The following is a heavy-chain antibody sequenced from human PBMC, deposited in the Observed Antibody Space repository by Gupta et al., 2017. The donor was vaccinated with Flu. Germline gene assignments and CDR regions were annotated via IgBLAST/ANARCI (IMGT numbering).Heavy chain of an antibody. Sequence: EVQLVESGGGLVQPGGSLILSCAASGFLFNGYTMNWVRQAPGKGLEWVSSISSGSNYIYYTDSVKGRFTISRDNAKNSLYLQINSLRVEDMAVYYCARAEPRYGLDVWGQGTTVSVS. CDR3: ARAEPRYGLDV. CDR2: ISSGSNYI. V-gene: IGHV3-21*01. J-gene: IGHJ6*02. CDR1: GFLFNGYT.